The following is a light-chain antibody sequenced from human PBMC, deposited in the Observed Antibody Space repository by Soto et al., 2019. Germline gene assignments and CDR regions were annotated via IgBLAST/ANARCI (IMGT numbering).Light chain of an antibody. CDR2: DVT. CDR1: SSDIGTYNS. J-gene: IGLJ2*01. V-gene: IGLV2-14*03. CDR3: TSYTTSSTLV. Sequence: QSALTQPASVSGSPGQSITISCTGTSSDIGTYNSVSWYQQHAGKVPKLMIYDVTNRPSGVSDRFSGSKSANTASLTISGLQAEDEADYYCTSYTTSSTLVFDGGTKLTVL.